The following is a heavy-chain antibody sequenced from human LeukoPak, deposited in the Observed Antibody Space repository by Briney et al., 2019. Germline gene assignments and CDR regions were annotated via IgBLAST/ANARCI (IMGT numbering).Heavy chain of an antibody. CDR3: ATRHHSRTYMVPLDS. D-gene: IGHD3-10*01. J-gene: IGHJ4*02. Sequence: SGTLSLTCAVYGVSISSDNWWTWARQPPGKGLEWIGETHRSGDTKYNPSLNGRVTISMDNSKNQLSLNLISVTAADTAIYFCATRHHSRTYMVPLDSWGQGTLVTVSS. V-gene: IGHV4-4*02. CDR2: THRSGDT. CDR1: GVSISSDNW.